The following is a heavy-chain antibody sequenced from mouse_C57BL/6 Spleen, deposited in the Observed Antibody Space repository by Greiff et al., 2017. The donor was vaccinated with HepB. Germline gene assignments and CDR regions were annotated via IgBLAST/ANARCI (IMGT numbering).Heavy chain of an antibody. CDR2: IDPEDGDT. D-gene: IGHD3-1*01. CDR1: GFDIKDYY. Sequence: VQPQQPGAELVRPGASVKLSCTASGFDIKDYYMHWVKQRPEQGLEWIGRIDPEDGDTEYAPKFQGKATMTADTSSNTAYLQLSSLTSEDTAVYYCTTGFHRGFAYWGQGTLVTVSA. J-gene: IGHJ3*01. V-gene: IGHV14-1*01. CDR3: TTGFHRGFAY.